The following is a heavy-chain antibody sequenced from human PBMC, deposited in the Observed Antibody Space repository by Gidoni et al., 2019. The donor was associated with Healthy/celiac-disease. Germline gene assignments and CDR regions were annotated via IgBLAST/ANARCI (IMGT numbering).Heavy chain of an antibody. V-gene: IGHV4-34*01. Sequence: QVQLQQWGAGLLKPSETLSLTCAVHGGSFSGYYWSWIRQPPGTGLEWIGEINHSGSTNYNPSLKSRVTISLDTSKNQFSLKLSSVTAADTAVYYCASLQGPYYDFWSGYYTGDYWGQGTLVTVSS. D-gene: IGHD3-3*01. CDR2: INHSGST. CDR1: GGSFSGYY. J-gene: IGHJ4*02. CDR3: ASLQGPYYDFWSGYYTGDY.